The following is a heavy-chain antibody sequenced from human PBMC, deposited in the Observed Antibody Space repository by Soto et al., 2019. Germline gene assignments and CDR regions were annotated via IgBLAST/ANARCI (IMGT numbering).Heavy chain of an antibody. V-gene: IGHV4-39*01. CDR1: GGSIGSSSYY. Sequence: PSETLSLTCTVSGGSIGSSSYYWGWIRQPPGKGLEWIGSIYYSGSTYYNPSLKSRVTISVDTSKNQFSLKLSSVTAADTAVYYCVRNGEFIVPSIPFDYWGQGTLVTV. CDR3: VRNGEFIVPSIPFDY. D-gene: IGHD3-10*01. CDR2: IYYSGST. J-gene: IGHJ4*02.